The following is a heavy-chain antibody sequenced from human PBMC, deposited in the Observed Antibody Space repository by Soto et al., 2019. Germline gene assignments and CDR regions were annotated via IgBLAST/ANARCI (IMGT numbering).Heavy chain of an antibody. J-gene: IGHJ5*02. CDR3: ARVDPRSQPQFNWFDP. CDR2: IDAANGNA. V-gene: IGHV1-3*05. Sequence: QVQLVQSGAEERKPGASVKVSCKASGYTFGTYGIHWVRQAPGHRLEWMGWIDAANGNAKNSENFQGRVTNNKDTDASTIYMEPKSLTFENPAVYYCARVDPRSQPQFNWFDPWGQGTLVTVSS. D-gene: IGHD2-2*01. CDR1: GYTFGTYG.